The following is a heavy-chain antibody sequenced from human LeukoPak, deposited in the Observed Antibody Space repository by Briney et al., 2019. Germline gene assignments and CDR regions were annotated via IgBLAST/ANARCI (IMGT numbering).Heavy chain of an antibody. V-gene: IGHV3-7*01. CDR1: GFTFSRYW. D-gene: IGHD4/OR15-4a*01. CDR3: ARILSGRGYGDCFDH. CDR2: IKDDGTEK. J-gene: IGHJ4*02. Sequence: GGSLRLSCAGSGFTFSRYWMNWVRQAPGKGLEWLAYIKDDGTEKYYVDSVKGRFTISRDNAKDSLYLQLNSLRVEDTAVYYCARILSGRGYGDCFDHWGRGTLVTVSS.